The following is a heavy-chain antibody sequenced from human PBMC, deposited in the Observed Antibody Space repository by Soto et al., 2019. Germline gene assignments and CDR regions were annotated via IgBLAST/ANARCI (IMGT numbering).Heavy chain of an antibody. J-gene: IGHJ3*02. Sequence: EVQLLESGGGLVQPGGSLRLSCAASGFTFSSYAMSWVRQAPGKGLEWVSAISGSGGSTYYADSVKGRFTISRDNSKNTLYLQMNSLRAEDTAVYYCAKYGVVPAALIAAAGTPVDAFDIWGQGTMVTVSS. D-gene: IGHD6-13*01. CDR2: ISGSGGST. CDR1: GFTFSSYA. V-gene: IGHV3-23*01. CDR3: AKYGVVPAALIAAAGTPVDAFDI.